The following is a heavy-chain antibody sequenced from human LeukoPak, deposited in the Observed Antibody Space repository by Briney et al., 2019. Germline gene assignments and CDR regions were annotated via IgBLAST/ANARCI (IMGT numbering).Heavy chain of an antibody. J-gene: IGHJ5*02. Sequence: SQTLSLTCAVSGDSISSGPYYWTWIRQHPGKGLEWIGYIYYSGSTYYNPSLKSRVTISIDTSKNHFSLKLRSVTAADTAVYYCARATSSPLVRGVIIPPPFFDPWGQGTLSPSPQ. CDR1: GDSISSGPYY. D-gene: IGHD3-10*01. CDR2: IYYSGST. CDR3: ARATSSPLVRGVIIPPPFFDP. V-gene: IGHV4-31*11.